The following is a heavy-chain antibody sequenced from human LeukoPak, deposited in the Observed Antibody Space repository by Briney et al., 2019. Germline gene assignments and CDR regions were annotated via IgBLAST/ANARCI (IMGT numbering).Heavy chain of an antibody. Sequence: PSETLSLTCTVSGGSISSYYWSWIRQPPGKGLEWIGYVYYSGSTNVYPSLKSRVTISVDTSKNQFSLNLNSVTAADTAVYYCARYNSEAGDFDYWGQGTLVTVSS. CDR1: GGSISSYY. CDR3: ARYNSEAGDFDY. J-gene: IGHJ4*02. CDR2: VYYSGST. D-gene: IGHD6-13*01. V-gene: IGHV4-59*01.